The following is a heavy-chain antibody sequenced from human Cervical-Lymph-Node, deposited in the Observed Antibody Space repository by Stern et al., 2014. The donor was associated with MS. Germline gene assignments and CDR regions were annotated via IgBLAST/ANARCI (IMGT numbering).Heavy chain of an antibody. CDR3: ARGRAGRSYFDL. J-gene: IGHJ4*02. D-gene: IGHD6-13*01. V-gene: IGHV3-30*04. CDR2: VSSDGSNK. CDR1: GLTFSSYP. Sequence: MQLVESGGGVVQPGRSLSLSCAASGLTFSSYPMHWIRQAPGQGLEWVALVSSDGSNKYYADSVKGRFTITRDNSKNAHYLQMNGLRVEDTAVYYCARGRAGRSYFDLWGQGTLVSVSS.